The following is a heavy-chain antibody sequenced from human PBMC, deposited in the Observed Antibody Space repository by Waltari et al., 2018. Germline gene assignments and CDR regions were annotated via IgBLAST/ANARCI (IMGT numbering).Heavy chain of an antibody. CDR2: IYYSGST. CDR3: AGRYYDFWSGYTGGMDV. D-gene: IGHD3-3*01. J-gene: IGHJ6*02. Sequence: QLQLQESGPGLVQPSATLSLTCTVSGCSISSSSYYWGWIRQPPGKGLEWIGSIYYSGSTYYNPSLKSRVTTSVDTSKNQFSLKLSSVTAADTAVYYCAGRYYDFWSGYTGGMDVWGQGTTVTVSS. CDR1: GCSISSSSYY. V-gene: IGHV4-39*07.